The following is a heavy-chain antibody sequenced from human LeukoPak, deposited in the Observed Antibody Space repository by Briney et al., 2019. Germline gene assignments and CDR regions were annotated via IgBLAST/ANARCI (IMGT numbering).Heavy chain of an antibody. J-gene: IGHJ5*02. CDR1: GASISSYY. Sequence: SETLSLTCTVSGASISSYYWTWIRQPPGKGLEWIGFIYYSGSTNYNPSLKSRATISVDTSKNQFSLELSSVTAADTAVYYCARGTYYYYDSSGYLFWFDPWGQGTLVTVSS. D-gene: IGHD3-22*01. V-gene: IGHV4-59*01. CDR3: ARGTYYYYDSSGYLFWFDP. CDR2: IYYSGST.